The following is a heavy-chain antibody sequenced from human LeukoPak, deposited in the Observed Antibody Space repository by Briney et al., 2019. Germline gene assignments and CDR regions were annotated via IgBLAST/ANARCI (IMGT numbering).Heavy chain of an antibody. V-gene: IGHV3-7*01. Sequence: VGSLRLSCAASGFTFSSYWMTWVRQAPGKGLEWVANIKHNGDELNYVDSVEDRFTISRDNAKNSLYLHMTGLRAEDTAVYYCARELRTFDSWGQGTLVTVSS. CDR2: IKHNGDEL. CDR1: GFTFSSYW. CDR3: ARELRTFDS. J-gene: IGHJ4*02. D-gene: IGHD3-16*01.